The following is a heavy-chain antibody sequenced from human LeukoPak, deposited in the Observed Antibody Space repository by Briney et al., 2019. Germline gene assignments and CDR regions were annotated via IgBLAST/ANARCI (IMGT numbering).Heavy chain of an antibody. CDR1: GGSISSGSYY. CDR2: TYTSGST. D-gene: IGHD2-15*01. V-gene: IGHV4-61*02. Sequence: SQTLSLTCTVSGGSISSGSYYWIWIRQPAGQGLVWIGRTYTSGSTNYNSSLKSRVTISVDTSKSKCSLKLSAVTAADTAVYYCARGPYCSGGSCYSYWGQGNLVTVSS. J-gene: IGHJ4*02. CDR3: ARGPYCSGGSCYSY.